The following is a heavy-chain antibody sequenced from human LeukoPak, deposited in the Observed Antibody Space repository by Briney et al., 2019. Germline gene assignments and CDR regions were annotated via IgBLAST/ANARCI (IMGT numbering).Heavy chain of an antibody. CDR1: GGTFSSDA. CDR2: IIPIFGTA. D-gene: IGHD2-15*01. CDR3: AREGYKGIVARGAFDI. Sequence: SVKVSCKASGGTFSSDAISWVRQAPGQGLEWMGGIIPIFGTANYAQKFQGRVTITTDESTSTAYMELSSLRSEDTAVYYCAREGYKGIVARGAFDIWGQGTMVTVSS. J-gene: IGHJ3*02. V-gene: IGHV1-69*05.